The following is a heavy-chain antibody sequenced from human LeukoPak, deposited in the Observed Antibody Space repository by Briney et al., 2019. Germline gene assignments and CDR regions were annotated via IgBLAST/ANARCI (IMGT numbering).Heavy chain of an antibody. CDR1: GFTFTSSA. CDR2: IVVGSGNT. V-gene: IGHV1-58*02. Sequence: SVKVSCKASGFTFTSSAMQWVRQARGQRLEWIGWIVVGSGNTNYAQKFQERVTITRDMSTSTAYMELSSLRSEDTAVYYCAAGENLLWFGESDYWGQGTLVAVSS. CDR3: AAGENLLWFGESDY. J-gene: IGHJ4*02. D-gene: IGHD3-10*01.